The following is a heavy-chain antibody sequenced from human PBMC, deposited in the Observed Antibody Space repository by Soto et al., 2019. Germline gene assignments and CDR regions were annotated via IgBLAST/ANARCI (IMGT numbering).Heavy chain of an antibody. CDR1: GGSISSSSYY. Sequence: SSETLSLTCTVSGGSISSSSYYWGWIRQPPGKGLEWIGSIYYSGSTYYNPSLKSRVTISVDTSKNQFSLKLSSVTAADTAVYYCARYYSSYFDYWGQGTLVTVSS. V-gene: IGHV4-39*01. J-gene: IGHJ4*02. D-gene: IGHD1-26*01. CDR2: IYYSGST. CDR3: ARYYSSYFDY.